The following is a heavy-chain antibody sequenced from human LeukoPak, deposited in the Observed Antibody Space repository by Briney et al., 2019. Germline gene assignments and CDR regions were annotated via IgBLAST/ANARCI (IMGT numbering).Heavy chain of an antibody. CDR1: GGSLSGYY. CDR2: INHSGST. V-gene: IGHV4-34*01. J-gene: IGHJ4*02. D-gene: IGHD3-22*01. Sequence: SETLSLTCAVYGGSLSGYYWSWIRQPPGKGLEWIGEINHSGSTNYNPSLKSRVTISVDTSKNQFSLKLSSVTAADTAVYYCARGGKGRYYDSSGYYYYWGQGTLVTVSS. CDR3: ARGGKGRYYDSSGYYYY.